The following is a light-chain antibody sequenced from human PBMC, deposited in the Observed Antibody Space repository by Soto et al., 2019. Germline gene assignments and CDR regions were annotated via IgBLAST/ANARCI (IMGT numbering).Light chain of an antibody. Sequence: EIVMTQSPATLSVSPGERATLSCRASQAVSSNLAWYQQKPGQPPRLLIYAASTRAAGIPDRFSGSGSGTGFTLTITSLQSEDFAVYYCQHYNNWPFTFGPGTKVDI. CDR3: QHYNNWPFT. CDR2: AAS. J-gene: IGKJ3*01. V-gene: IGKV3-15*01. CDR1: QAVSSN.